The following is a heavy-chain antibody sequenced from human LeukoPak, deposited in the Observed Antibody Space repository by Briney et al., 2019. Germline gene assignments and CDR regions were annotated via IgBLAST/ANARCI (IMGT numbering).Heavy chain of an antibody. Sequence: GGSLRLSCAASGFTFSSYWMSWVRQAPGKGLEWVANIKQDGSEKYYVDSVKGRFTISRDNAKNTLYLQMNSLRAEDTAVYYCARVRFFNYYYFDYWGQGTLVTVSS. J-gene: IGHJ4*02. V-gene: IGHV3-7*01. CDR1: GFTFSSYW. CDR2: IKQDGSEK. CDR3: ARVRFFNYYYFDY. D-gene: IGHD3-3*01.